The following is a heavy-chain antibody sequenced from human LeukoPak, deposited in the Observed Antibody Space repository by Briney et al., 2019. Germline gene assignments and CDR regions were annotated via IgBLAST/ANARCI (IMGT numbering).Heavy chain of an antibody. Sequence: PSETLSLTCTVSGGSISSSNYYWGWIRQAPGKGLEWIGSIYYSGSTYYNPSLKSRLTISVDTSKNQFSLKLSSVTAADTAVYYCAGRRGYSYGYRDYWGQGTLVIVSS. J-gene: IGHJ4*02. CDR1: GGSISSSNYY. CDR3: AGRRGYSYGYRDY. V-gene: IGHV4-39*07. CDR2: IYYSGST. D-gene: IGHD5-18*01.